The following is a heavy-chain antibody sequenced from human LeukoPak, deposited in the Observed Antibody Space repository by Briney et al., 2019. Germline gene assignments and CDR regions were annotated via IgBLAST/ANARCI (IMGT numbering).Heavy chain of an antibody. CDR1: GFSLNARGMC. V-gene: IGHV2-70*11. D-gene: IGHD1-26*01. CDR3: ARTPDGRAEEDY. CDR2: IHSPDEQ. J-gene: IGHJ4*02. Sequence: RESCPALVKPTHTLTLTCTFTGFSLNARGMCVSWIPQPPGGALVWLARIHSPDEQSSSTSLKTRLTTTTDTSKIQVVLIMTNMDPVDTAKHYCARTPDGRAEEDYWGQGTLVTVSS.